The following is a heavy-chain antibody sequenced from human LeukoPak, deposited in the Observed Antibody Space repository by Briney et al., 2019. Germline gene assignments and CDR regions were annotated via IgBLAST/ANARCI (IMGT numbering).Heavy chain of an antibody. V-gene: IGHV4-59*08. J-gene: IGHJ4*02. CDR3: ARSPAAGTFIFDY. D-gene: IGHD6-13*01. Sequence: SETLSLTCTFSGGSISSYYWSWIRQPPGKGLEWIGDIYYSGSTNYNPSLKSRVTISVDTSKNQFSLKLSSVTAADTAVYYCARSPAAGTFIFDYWGQGTLVTVSS. CDR2: IYYSGST. CDR1: GGSISSYY.